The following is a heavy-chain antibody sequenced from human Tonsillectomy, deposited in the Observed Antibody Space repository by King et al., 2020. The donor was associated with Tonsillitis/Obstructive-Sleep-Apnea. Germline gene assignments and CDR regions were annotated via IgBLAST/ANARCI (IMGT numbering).Heavy chain of an antibody. D-gene: IGHD3-10*01. CDR2: ISYDGSNK. J-gene: IGHJ4*02. CDR3: AKDAQLLFNYYGSGSYYFETPHDY. Sequence: VQLVESGGGVVQPGRSLRLSCAASGFTFSSYGMHWVRQAPGKGLEWVAVISYDGSNKYYADSVKGRFTIFRDNSKNTLYLQMNSLRAEDTAVYYCAKDAQLLFNYYGSGSYYFETPHDYWGQGTLVTVSS. CDR1: GFTFSSYG. V-gene: IGHV3-30*18.